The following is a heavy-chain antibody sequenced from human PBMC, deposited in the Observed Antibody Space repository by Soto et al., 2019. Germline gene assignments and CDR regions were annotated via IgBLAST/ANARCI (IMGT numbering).Heavy chain of an antibody. CDR1: GFTFSGSA. V-gene: IGHV3-73*01. J-gene: IGHJ5*02. Sequence: EVQLVESGGGLVQPGGSLKLSCAASGFTFSGSAMHWVRQASGKGLEWVGRIRSKANTYATAYAASVKGRFTISRDDSKNTAYLQMNSLKTEDTAVYYCTRNEGDISSLARPPWGQGTLVTVSS. CDR3: TRNEGDISSLARPP. CDR2: IRSKANTYAT. D-gene: IGHD2-15*01.